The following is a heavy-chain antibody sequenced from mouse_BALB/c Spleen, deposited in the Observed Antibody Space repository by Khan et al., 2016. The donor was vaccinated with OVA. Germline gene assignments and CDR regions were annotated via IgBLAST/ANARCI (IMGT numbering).Heavy chain of an antibody. CDR1: GYTFINYW. CDR3: ERRGLRWDFDY. D-gene: IGHD1-1*01. J-gene: IGHJ2*01. V-gene: IGHV1-7*01. Sequence: QVQLQQPGAELAKPGASVKMSCKASGYTFINYWILWIKQRPGQGLEWIGYINHSTGYTEYNQNLKDKATLTEDISSSTAYMQLSSLTSEDSAVYYCERRGLRWDFDYWGQGTTLTVSS. CDR2: INHSTGYT.